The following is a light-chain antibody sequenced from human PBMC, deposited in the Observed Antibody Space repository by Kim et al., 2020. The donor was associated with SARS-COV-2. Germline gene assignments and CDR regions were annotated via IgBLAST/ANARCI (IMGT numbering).Light chain of an antibody. Sequence: ASVGDRVTTTCRASQCTSKDLAWYQQKPGNAPKLLIFAASALQSGVPTRFSGSGSGTDFTLTISSLQPEDVATYYCQKYNGAPWTLGQGTKVDIK. CDR1: QCTSKD. J-gene: IGKJ1*01. V-gene: IGKV1-27*01. CDR3: QKYNGAPWT. CDR2: AAS.